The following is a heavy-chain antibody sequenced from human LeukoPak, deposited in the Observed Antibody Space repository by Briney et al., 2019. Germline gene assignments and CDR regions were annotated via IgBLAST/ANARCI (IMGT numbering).Heavy chain of an antibody. CDR3: ARGGSSWYRPIEG. CDR2: INPNSVGT. V-gene: IGHV1-2*02. D-gene: IGHD6-13*01. CDR1: GYTFSDYF. Sequence: ASVKVSCKASGYTFSDYFIHWVRQAPGQGLEWMGWINPNSVGTNYAQKFQGRVTMTRDTSISTAYMELSRLRSDDTAVYYCARGGSSWYRPIEGWGQGTLVTVSS. J-gene: IGHJ4*02.